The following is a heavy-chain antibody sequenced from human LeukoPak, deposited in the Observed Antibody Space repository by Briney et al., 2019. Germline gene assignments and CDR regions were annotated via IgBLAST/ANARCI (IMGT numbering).Heavy chain of an antibody. CDR1: GFTFNSYW. CDR2: INQDGRHT. CDR3: ASEGNDLGAFEM. Sequence: AGGPLRLCCGASGFTFNSYWMHWVRQAAGKGPEWVANINQDGRHTYYVDSVRGRFTISRDNAKDSLYLQMNSLGAEDTAVYYCASEGNDLGAFEMWGQGTMVTVSS. V-gene: IGHV3-7*01. D-gene: IGHD1-1*01. J-gene: IGHJ3*02.